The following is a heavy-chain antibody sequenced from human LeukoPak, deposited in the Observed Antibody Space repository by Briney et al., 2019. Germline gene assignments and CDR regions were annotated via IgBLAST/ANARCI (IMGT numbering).Heavy chain of an antibody. V-gene: IGHV1-2*02. CDR3: ARGRQYYYDSSGYQDY. D-gene: IGHD3-22*01. CDR1: GYTFTGYY. CDR2: IDPNSGGT. J-gene: IGHJ4*02. Sequence: ASVKVSCKASGYTFTGYYMHWVRQAPGQGLEWMGWIDPNSGGTNYAQKFQGRVTMTRDTSISTAYMELSRLRSDDTAVYHCARGRQYYYDSSGYQDYWGQGTLVTVSS.